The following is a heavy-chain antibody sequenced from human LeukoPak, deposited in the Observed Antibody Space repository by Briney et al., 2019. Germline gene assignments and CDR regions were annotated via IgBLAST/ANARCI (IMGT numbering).Heavy chain of an antibody. V-gene: IGHV1-18*01. CDR1: GYTFTHYG. J-gene: IGHJ5*02. Sequence: ASVKVSCKASGYTFTHYGITWVRQAPGQGLEWMGWIGAYNGVTNYAESLQARVTMTTDTSTSTAYVQLTSLISDDTAVYYCARDQGYHQFDPWGQGTLVTVSS. D-gene: IGHD2-15*01. CDR3: ARDQGYHQFDP. CDR2: IGAYNGVT.